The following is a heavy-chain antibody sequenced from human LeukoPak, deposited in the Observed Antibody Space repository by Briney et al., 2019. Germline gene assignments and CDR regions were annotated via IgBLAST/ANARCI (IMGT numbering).Heavy chain of an antibody. D-gene: IGHD2-15*01. Sequence: GASVKVSCKASGYTFTSYGISWVRQAPGQGLEWMGWISAYNGNTNYAQKLQGRVTMTTDTSTSTAYMDLRRLRSDDTAVYYCARLYSRNTLDYWGQGTLVTVSS. J-gene: IGHJ4*02. V-gene: IGHV1-18*01. CDR3: ARLYSRNTLDY. CDR1: GYTFTSYG. CDR2: ISAYNGNT.